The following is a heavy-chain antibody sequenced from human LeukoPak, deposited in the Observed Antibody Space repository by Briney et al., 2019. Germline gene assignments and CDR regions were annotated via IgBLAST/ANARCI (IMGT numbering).Heavy chain of an antibody. CDR2: IYYSGNT. J-gene: IGHJ4*02. V-gene: IGHV4-39*01. CDR3: ARPIDY. CDR1: RGAISSSGYY. Sequence: SDTLSLTCSVSRGAISSSGYYWGWIRQPPGKGLEWIGSIYYSGNTYYNPSLKSRVTISVDTSKNQFSLKLSSVTAADTAVYYCARPIDYWGQGTLVTVSS.